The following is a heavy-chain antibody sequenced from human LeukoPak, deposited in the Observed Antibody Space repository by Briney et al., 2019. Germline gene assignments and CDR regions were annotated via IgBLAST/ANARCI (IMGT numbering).Heavy chain of an antibody. Sequence: SVKVSCKASGGTFSSYGISWVRQAPGQGLEWMGRIIPILGIANYAQKFQGRVTITADKSTSTAYMELSSLRSEDTAVYYCARVPYGSGSYRPFDYWGQGTLVTVSS. D-gene: IGHD3-10*01. CDR3: ARVPYGSGSYRPFDY. CDR1: GGTFSSYG. CDR2: IIPILGIA. V-gene: IGHV1-69*04. J-gene: IGHJ4*02.